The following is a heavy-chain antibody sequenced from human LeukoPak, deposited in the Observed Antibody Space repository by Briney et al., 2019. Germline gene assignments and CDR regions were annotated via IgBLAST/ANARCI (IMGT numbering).Heavy chain of an antibody. V-gene: IGHV4-39*01. J-gene: IGHJ4*02. Sequence: PSETLSLTCTVSGVSISSSSYYWGWIRHPPGKALEGFGSIYYSGSTYYNPPLERRVAISRDTSKHQFSLTLRSVTPADGALFFCGRNVFDYDRAFDYWGEGTLVSVSS. CDR1: GVSISSSSYY. CDR2: IYYSGST. D-gene: IGHD3-22*01. CDR3: GRNVFDYDRAFDY.